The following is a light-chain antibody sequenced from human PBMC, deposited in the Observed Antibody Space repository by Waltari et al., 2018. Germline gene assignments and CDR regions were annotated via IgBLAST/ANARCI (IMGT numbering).Light chain of an antibody. CDR1: QSISSY. Sequence: DIYMTQSPSSLSASLGDSVTITCRASQSISSYLNWYQQKPGVAPKLLIYAASSLRNGVPSRFSGSGSGTDFSLTISSLQPEDFATYYCQQSFSTPLTFGGGTKVEIK. CDR3: QQSFSTPLT. CDR2: AAS. V-gene: IGKV1-39*01. J-gene: IGKJ4*01.